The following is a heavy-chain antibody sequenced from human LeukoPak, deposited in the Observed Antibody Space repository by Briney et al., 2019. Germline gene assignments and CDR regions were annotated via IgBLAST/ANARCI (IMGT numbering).Heavy chain of an antibody. Sequence: GGSLRLSCAASGFTFSNYWMSWVRQAPGKGLGWVANIKEDGSEKYYVDSVKGRFTISRDNAKNSLYLQMNSLRAEDTAVYYCATALAGYSYGNAGRVDAFDIWGQGTMVTVSS. J-gene: IGHJ3*02. V-gene: IGHV3-7*01. CDR2: IKEDGSEK. D-gene: IGHD5-18*01. CDR1: GFTFSNYW. CDR3: ATALAGYSYGNAGRVDAFDI.